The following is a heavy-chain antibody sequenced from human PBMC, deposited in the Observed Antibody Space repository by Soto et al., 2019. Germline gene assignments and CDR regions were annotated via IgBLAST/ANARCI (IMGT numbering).Heavy chain of an antibody. CDR2: INPNSGGT. Sequence: ASVKVSCKASGYTFTGYYMHWVRQAPGQGLEWMGWINPNSGGTNYAQKFRGWVTMTRDTSISTAYMELSGLRSDDTAVYYCARDGLLGGTPQTYYYFLSGYCPRYYYYGMDVWGQGTTVTVSS. CDR1: GYTFTGYY. D-gene: IGHD3-3*01. CDR3: ARDGLLGGTPQTYYYFLSGYCPRYYYYGMDV. J-gene: IGHJ6*02. V-gene: IGHV1-2*04.